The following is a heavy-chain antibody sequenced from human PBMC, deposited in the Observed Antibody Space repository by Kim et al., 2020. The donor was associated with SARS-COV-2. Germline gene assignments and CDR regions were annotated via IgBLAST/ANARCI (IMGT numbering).Heavy chain of an antibody. J-gene: IGHJ6*02. V-gene: IGHV1-18*01. CDR3: ARDRYYGSGGMDV. Sequence: PGRVTMTTDTSTSTAYMELRSLGSDDTAVYYCARDRYYGSGGMDVWGQGTTVTVSS. D-gene: IGHD3-10*01.